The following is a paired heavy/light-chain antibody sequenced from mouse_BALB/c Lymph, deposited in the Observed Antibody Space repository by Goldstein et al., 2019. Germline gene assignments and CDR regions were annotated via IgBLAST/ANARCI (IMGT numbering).Heavy chain of an antibody. CDR3: ARVGDEDYFDY. D-gene: IGHD3-3*01. Sequence: EVQLQQSGPELVKPGASVKISCKTSGYTFTEYTMDWVKQSHGKSLEWIGGINPNNGGTSYNQKFKGKATLTVDKSSSTAYMELRSLTSEDSAVYYCARVGDEDYFDYWGQGTTLTVSS. CDR2: INPNNGGT. V-gene: IGHV1-18*01. J-gene: IGHJ2*01. CDR1: GYTFTEYT.
Light chain of an antibody. V-gene: IGKV10-96*01. Sequence: DIQMTQTTSSLSASLGDRVTISCRASQGISSYLNWYQQKPDGTVKLLIYYTSRLHSGVPSRFSGSGSGTDYSLTISCLEQEDIATYFCQQGYTLPWTFGGGTKLEIK. J-gene: IGKJ1*01. CDR3: QQGYTLPWT. CDR2: YTS. CDR1: QGISSY.